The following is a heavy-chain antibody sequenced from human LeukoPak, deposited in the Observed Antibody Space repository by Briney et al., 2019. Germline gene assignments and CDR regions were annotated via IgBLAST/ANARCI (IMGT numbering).Heavy chain of an antibody. D-gene: IGHD4-17*01. Sequence: ASVKVSCKASGYTFTSYGISWVRQAPGQGLEWMEWISAYNGNTNYALKLQGRVTMTTDTSTSTAYMELRSLRSDDTAVYYCARDSNDYGDYVEGNNFDYWGQGTLVTVSS. V-gene: IGHV1-18*01. CDR3: ARDSNDYGDYVEGNNFDY. CDR2: ISAYNGNT. J-gene: IGHJ4*02. CDR1: GYTFTSYG.